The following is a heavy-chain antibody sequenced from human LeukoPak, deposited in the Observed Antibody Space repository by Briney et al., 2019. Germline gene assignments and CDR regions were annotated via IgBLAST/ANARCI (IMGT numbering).Heavy chain of an antibody. J-gene: IGHJ4*02. CDR3: ARDLEGYYDLEGRSGY. CDR2: ISAHNGNA. V-gene: IGHV1-18*01. D-gene: IGHD3-3*01. Sequence: ASVKLSCKTSGYTFTSYGINWGRQAPGQGLEWMGRISAHNGNANYAQKFQGRVTMTTDTLATTAYMELRSLRSDDTAVYYCARDLEGYYDLEGRSGYWGQGTLVTVSS. CDR1: GYTFTSYG.